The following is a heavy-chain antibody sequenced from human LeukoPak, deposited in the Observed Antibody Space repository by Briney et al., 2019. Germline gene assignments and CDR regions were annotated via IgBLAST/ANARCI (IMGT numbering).Heavy chain of an antibody. D-gene: IGHD3-3*01. CDR2: IYYSGST. CDR3: ASRNYDFWSGYSY. V-gene: IGHV4-30-4*07. CDR1: GGSISSGGYS. Sequence: PSQTLSLTCAVSGGSISSGGYSWSWIRQPPGKGLEWIGYIYYSGSTNYNPSLKSRVTIPVDTSKNQFSLKLSSVTAADTAVYYCASRNYDFWSGYSYWGQGTLVTVSS. J-gene: IGHJ4*02.